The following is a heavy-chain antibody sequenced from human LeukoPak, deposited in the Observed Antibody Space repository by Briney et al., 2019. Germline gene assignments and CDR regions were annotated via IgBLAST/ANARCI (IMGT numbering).Heavy chain of an antibody. V-gene: IGHV3-48*03. CDR3: ARQKGYCSGGSCYGWFDP. CDR2: ISSSGSTI. CDR1: GFTFSSYE. J-gene: IGHJ5*02. Sequence: GGSLRLSCAASGFTFSSYEMNWVRQAPGKGLEWLSYISSSGSTIYYADSVKGRFTISRDNAKNSLYLQMNSLRAEDTAVYYCARQKGYCSGGSCYGWFDPWGQGTLVTVSS. D-gene: IGHD2-15*01.